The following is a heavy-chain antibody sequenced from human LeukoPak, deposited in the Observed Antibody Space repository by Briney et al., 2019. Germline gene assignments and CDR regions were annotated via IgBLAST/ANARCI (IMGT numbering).Heavy chain of an antibody. CDR1: GISSGYYA. CDR2: IRSKAYGGTT. CDR3: TIPIVEMATITSFNY. J-gene: IGHJ4*02. D-gene: IGHD5-24*01. Sequence: PGRALRPSCASAGISSGYYAMSVVRPAAGKGLEWVGFIRSKAYGGTTEYAAPVKGRFTISRGDFKSIAYLQMNRLKNEDTAVYYCTIPIVEMATITSFNYWGQGTLVTVSS. V-gene: IGHV3-49*04.